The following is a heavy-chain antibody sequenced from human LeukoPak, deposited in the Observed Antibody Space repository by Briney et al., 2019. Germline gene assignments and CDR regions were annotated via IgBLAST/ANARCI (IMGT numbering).Heavy chain of an antibody. D-gene: IGHD4/OR15-4a*01. J-gene: IGHJ4*02. V-gene: IGHV3-11*01. CDR3: AKRARSPFH. CDR2: ISNSGSTV. Sequence: PGGSLRLSCAASGFTFSDYYMTWLRQAPGKGLEWLSYISNSGSTVFYADSVKGRFTISRDNSKNTLYLQMNSLRAEDTAVYYCAKRARSPFHWGQGTLVTVSS. CDR1: GFTFSDYY.